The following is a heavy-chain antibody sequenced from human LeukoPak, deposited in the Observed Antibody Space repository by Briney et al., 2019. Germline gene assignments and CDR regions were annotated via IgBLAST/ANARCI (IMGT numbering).Heavy chain of an antibody. CDR1: GFTFSSYA. D-gene: IGHD4-17*01. V-gene: IGHV3-30-3*01. Sequence: GGSLRLSSAASGFTFSSYAMHWVRQAPGKGLEWVAVISYDGSNKYYADSVKGRFTISRDNSKNTLYLQMNSLRAEDTAVYYCARSERVYGDRPLDYWGQGTLVTVSS. J-gene: IGHJ4*02. CDR2: ISYDGSNK. CDR3: ARSERVYGDRPLDY.